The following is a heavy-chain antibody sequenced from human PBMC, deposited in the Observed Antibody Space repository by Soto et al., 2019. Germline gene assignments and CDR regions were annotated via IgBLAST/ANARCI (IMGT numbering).Heavy chain of an antibody. D-gene: IGHD3-22*01. Sequence: ASVKVSCKASGYTFTSSGISWVRQAPGQRLEWMGWISSDNGNTNYAQKFQGRVSITTDTSASTAYMELSSLRSEDTAVYYCARGSGYYYWDDYWGQGTLVTVSS. CDR2: ISSDNGNT. V-gene: IGHV1-18*01. CDR1: GYTFTSSG. CDR3: ARGSGYYYWDDY. J-gene: IGHJ4*02.